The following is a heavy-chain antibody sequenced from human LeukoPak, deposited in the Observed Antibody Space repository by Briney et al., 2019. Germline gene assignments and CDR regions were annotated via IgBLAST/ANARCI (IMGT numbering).Heavy chain of an antibody. J-gene: IGHJ5*02. CDR3: ARGESGSYRHNWFDP. D-gene: IGHD1-26*01. CDR1: GGSISSSSYY. Sequence: SETLSLTCTVSGGSISSSSYYWGWIRQPPGKGLEWIGSIYYSGSTYYNPSLKRRVTISVDTSKNQFSLKLSSVTAADTAVYYCARGESGSYRHNWFDPWGQGTLVTVSS. CDR2: IYYSGST. V-gene: IGHV4-39*01.